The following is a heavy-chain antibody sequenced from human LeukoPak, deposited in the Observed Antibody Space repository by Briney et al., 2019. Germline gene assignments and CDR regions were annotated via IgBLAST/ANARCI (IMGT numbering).Heavy chain of an antibody. CDR3: ARVRRGTTVVSPLYYYYMDV. J-gene: IGHJ6*03. CDR2: IYYSGST. CDR1: GGSISSGGYY. Sequence: SETLSLTCTVSGGSISSGGYYWSWIRQHPGKGLEWIGYIYYSGSTYHNPSLKSRVTISVDTSKNQFSLKLSSVTAADTAVYYCARVRRGTTVVSPLYYYYMDVWGKGTTVTVSS. D-gene: IGHD4-23*01. V-gene: IGHV4-31*03.